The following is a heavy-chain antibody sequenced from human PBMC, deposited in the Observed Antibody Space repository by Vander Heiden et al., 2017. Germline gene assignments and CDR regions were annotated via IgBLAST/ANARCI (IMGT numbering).Heavy chain of an antibody. J-gene: IGHJ6*02. CDR2: ISYDGSNK. V-gene: IGHV3-30-3*01. Sequence: QVQLVESGGGVVQPGRSLRLSCAASGFTFSSYTRHWVRQAPGKGLEWVSVISYDGSNKYYADSVKGRFTISRDNSKNTLYLQMNSLRAEDTAVYYCARPYSSGWSYGMDVWGQGTAVTVSS. CDR3: ARPYSSGWSYGMDV. CDR1: GFTFSSYT. D-gene: IGHD6-19*01.